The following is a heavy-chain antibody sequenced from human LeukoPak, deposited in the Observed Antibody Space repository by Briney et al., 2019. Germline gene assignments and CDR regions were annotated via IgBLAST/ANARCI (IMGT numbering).Heavy chain of an antibody. J-gene: IGHJ4*02. V-gene: IGHV1-2*02. CDR3: ARKGSAYYDFWSGFSPFDY. CDR2: INPNSGGT. CDR1: GYTFTGYY. Sequence: ASVKVSCKASGYTFTGYYMHWVRQAPGQGLEWMGWINPNSGGTNDAQKFQGRVTMTRDTSISTAYMELSRLRSDDTAVYYCARKGSAYYDFWSGFSPFDYWGQGTLVTVSS. D-gene: IGHD3-3*01.